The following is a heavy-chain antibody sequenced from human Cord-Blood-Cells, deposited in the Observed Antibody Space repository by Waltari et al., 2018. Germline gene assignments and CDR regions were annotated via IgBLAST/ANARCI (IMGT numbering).Heavy chain of an antibody. CDR3: AKGGYCSSTSCYYDFWSGYYYYYGMDV. CDR2: ISGGGK. CDR1: GFTFSSYA. D-gene: IGHD2-2*01. J-gene: IGHJ6*02. Sequence: EVQLVESGGGLVQPGGSLRLSCAASGFTFSSYAMSWVRQAPGKGLEWVSAISGGGKYDTESGEGRFTISRDNSKNTLYLQMNSLRAEDTAVYYCAKGGYCSSTSCYYDFWSGYYYYYGMDVWGQGTTVTVS. V-gene: IGHV3-23*04.